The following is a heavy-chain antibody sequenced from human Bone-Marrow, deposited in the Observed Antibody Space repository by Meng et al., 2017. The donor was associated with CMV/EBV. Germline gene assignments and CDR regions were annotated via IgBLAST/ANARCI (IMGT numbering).Heavy chain of an antibody. V-gene: IGHV1-69*06. CDR1: GGTFSSYA. CDR3: ARRSSSSSDYYYGMDV. Sequence: SVKVSCKASGGTFSSYAISWVRQAPGQGLEWMGGIIPIFGTANYAQKFQGRVTITADKSTSTAYMELSSLRSEDTAVYYCARRSSSSSDYYYGMDVWGQGTTVTVSS. J-gene: IGHJ6*02. CDR2: IIPIFGTA.